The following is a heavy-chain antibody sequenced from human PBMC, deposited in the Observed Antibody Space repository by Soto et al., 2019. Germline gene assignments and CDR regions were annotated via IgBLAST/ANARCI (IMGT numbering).Heavy chain of an antibody. CDR3: ARCIAAAGTWWLDP. CDR1: GGSISSSSYY. Sequence: PSETLSLTCTVSGGSISSSSYYWGWIRQPPGKGLEWIGSIYYSGSTYYNPSLKSRVTISVDTSKNQFSLKLSSVTAADTAVYYCARCIAAAGTWWLDPWGQGTLVTVYS. CDR2: IYYSGST. J-gene: IGHJ5*02. V-gene: IGHV4-39*01. D-gene: IGHD6-13*01.